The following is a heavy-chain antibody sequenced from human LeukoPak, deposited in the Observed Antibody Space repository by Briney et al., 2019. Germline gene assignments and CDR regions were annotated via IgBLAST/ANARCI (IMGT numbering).Heavy chain of an antibody. CDR1: GGSFSDYS. J-gene: IGHJ5*02. V-gene: IGHV4-34*01. D-gene: IGHD2-2*01. CDR2: INHSGGT. CDR3: ARHGRRDIVVVPAAWFDP. Sequence: SETLSLTCAVYGGSFSDYSWTWIRQPPGKGLEWIGEINHSGGTNHNPSLMSRVIMSVDTSKNQISLKVSSVTAADTAVYYCARHGRRDIVVVPAAWFDPWGQGTLVTVSS.